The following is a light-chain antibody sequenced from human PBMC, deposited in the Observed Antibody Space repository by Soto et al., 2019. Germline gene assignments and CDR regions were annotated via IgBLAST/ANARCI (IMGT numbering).Light chain of an antibody. CDR3: RAWDDTLNGWV. J-gene: IGLJ3*02. CDR2: SNN. Sequence: QSVLTQPPSASGTPGQTVTISCSGGTSKIGSNTINWYQHLPGMAPKLLIYSNNQRPSGVPDRFSGSKSGPSASLAISRLQSEDEADFYCRAWDDTLNGWVFGGGTKLTVL. V-gene: IGLV1-44*01. CDR1: TSKIGSNT.